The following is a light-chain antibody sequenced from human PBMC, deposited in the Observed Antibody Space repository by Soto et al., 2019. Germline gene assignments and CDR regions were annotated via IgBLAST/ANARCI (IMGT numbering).Light chain of an antibody. CDR2: GAS. CDR3: QQYGSSRT. J-gene: IGKJ1*01. CDR1: QSISDT. V-gene: IGKV3-20*01. Sequence: EIVLTQSPGTLSLSPGERATLSCRASQSISDTLAWYQQKPGQAPRLLIYGASSRATGIPDRFCGSGSGTDFTLTISRLEPEDFAVDYCQQYGSSRTFGQGTKVDIK.